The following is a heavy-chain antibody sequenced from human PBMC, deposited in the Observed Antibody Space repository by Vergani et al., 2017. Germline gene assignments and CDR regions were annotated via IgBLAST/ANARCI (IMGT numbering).Heavy chain of an antibody. Sequence: QVQLQESGPGLVKPSETLSLPCTVSGYSISSGYYWGWIRQPPGKGLEWIGSIYHSGSTYYNPSLKSRVTRSVDPSKNQFSLKRSYVTAADTAVYYCARGSSGYLRLDDGGQGTLVTVSS. V-gene: IGHV4-38-2*02. CDR2: IYHSGST. J-gene: IGHJ4*02. CDR1: GYSISSGYY. CDR3: ARGSSGYLRLDD. D-gene: IGHD6-13*01.